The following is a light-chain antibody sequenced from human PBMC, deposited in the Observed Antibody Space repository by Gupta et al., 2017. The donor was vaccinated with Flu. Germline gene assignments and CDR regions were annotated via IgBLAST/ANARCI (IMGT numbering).Light chain of an antibody. V-gene: IGLV2-11*03. CDR1: FSNVGAYNE. CDR3: GSYATTYTWG. Sequence: SVTIACTGTFSNVGAYNEGSWYQQHPGKAPKLMSSDVTKRPSGVPERFSGSKSGNTASLTISGLQAVEEADYDCGSYATTYTWGFGGGTKLTV. J-gene: IGLJ3*02. CDR2: DVT.